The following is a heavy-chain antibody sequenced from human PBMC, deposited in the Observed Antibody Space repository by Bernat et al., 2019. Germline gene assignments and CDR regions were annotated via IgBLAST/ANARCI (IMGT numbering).Heavy chain of an antibody. V-gene: IGHV1-8*01. CDR3: ARARVALRGGWSRTTRHNWFDP. Sequence: QVQLVQSGAEVKKPGASVKVSCKASGYTFTSYDINWVRQATGQGLEWMGWMNPNSGNTGYAQKFQGRVTMTRNTSISTAYMELSSLRSEDTAVYYFARARVALRGGWSRTTRHNWFDPWGQGTLVTVSS. CDR1: GYTFTSYD. J-gene: IGHJ5*02. D-gene: IGHD6-19*01. CDR2: MNPNSGNT.